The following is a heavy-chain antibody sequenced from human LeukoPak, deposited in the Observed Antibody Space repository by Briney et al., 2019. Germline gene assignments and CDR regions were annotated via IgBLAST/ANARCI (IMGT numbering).Heavy chain of an antibody. CDR1: GDSITSASYY. V-gene: IGHV4-61*02. J-gene: IGHJ5*02. D-gene: IGHD6-19*01. Sequence: SETLSLTCTVSGDSITSASYYWSWIRQPAGKRLEWIGRIFASGSTNYNPSLKSRVTISMDTSKNQFSLKLTSVTAADTAVYHCARDCVAEAGPNWFDPWGQGILVTVSS. CDR2: IFASGST. CDR3: ARDCVAEAGPNWFDP.